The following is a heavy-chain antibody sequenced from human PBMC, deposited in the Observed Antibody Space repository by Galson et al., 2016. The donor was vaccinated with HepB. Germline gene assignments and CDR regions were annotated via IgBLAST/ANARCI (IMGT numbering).Heavy chain of an antibody. J-gene: IGHJ5*02. Sequence: SLRLSCAASGFAFGSHWMHWVRQVPGKGLVWVSRINSDGTISNYADSVKGRFTISRDNAKNTLYLQMNSLRAEDTAVSFCVRDHSVVPTTAYNWFDPWGQGTLVTVAS. CDR3: VRDHSVVPTTAYNWFDP. CDR2: INSDGTIS. V-gene: IGHV3-74*01. CDR1: GFAFGSHW. D-gene: IGHD4-23*01.